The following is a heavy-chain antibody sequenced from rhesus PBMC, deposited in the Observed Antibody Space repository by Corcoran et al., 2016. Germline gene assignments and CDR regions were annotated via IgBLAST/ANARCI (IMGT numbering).Heavy chain of an antibody. CDR2: IDAKSAST. V-gene: IGHV4-73*01. CDR3: AIDYR. J-gene: IGHJ4*01. D-gene: IGHD2-33*01. Sequence: QVKLQQWGEGLVTPSETLSLTCAVYGGSISGYYYWSWIRQAQGKGLEWIGNIDAKSASTNYNPSLKNRSTISKDTSKNQCSRKLISVTAADTAVDYCAIDYRWGQGVLVTVSS. CDR1: GGSISGYYY.